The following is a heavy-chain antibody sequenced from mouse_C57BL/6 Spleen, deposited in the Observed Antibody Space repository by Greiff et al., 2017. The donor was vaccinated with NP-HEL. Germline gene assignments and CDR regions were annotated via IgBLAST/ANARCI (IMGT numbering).Heavy chain of an antibody. V-gene: IGHV2-9-1*01. J-gene: IGHJ4*01. CDR1: GFSLTSYA. D-gene: IGHD2-4*01. CDR3: ARDYDGGPYYAMDY. Sequence: VQVVESGPGLVAPSQSLSITCTVSGFSLTSYAISWVRQPPGKGLEWLGVIWTGGGTNYNSALKSRLSISKDNSKSQVFLKMNSLQTDDTARYYCARDYDGGPYYAMDYWGQGTSVTVSS. CDR2: IWTGGGT.